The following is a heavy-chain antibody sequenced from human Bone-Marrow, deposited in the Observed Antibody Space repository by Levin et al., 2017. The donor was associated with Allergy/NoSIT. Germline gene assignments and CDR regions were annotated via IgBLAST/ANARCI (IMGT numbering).Heavy chain of an antibody. D-gene: IGHD5-12*01. Sequence: GESLKISCAASGFTFSSYAMTWVRQAPGKGLEWVSIITDSGTITYYADSVKGRFTISRDNSKNTVYLQMNSLRADDTALYYCAKTVPVASATQGFDCWGQGTLVTVSS. CDR2: ITDSGTIT. CDR1: GFTFSSYA. V-gene: IGHV3-23*01. CDR3: AKTVPVASATQGFDC. J-gene: IGHJ4*02.